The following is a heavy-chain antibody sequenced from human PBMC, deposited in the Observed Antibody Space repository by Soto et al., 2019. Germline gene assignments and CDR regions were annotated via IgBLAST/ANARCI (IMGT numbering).Heavy chain of an antibody. Sequence: GGSLSLSCPLSAFTSTNYWMHWVRPAPGKVRVWVSRINPDGRRINYADFVKGRFTITRDNAKNTAYLQMNSLGAEDTAVYYCVRVTSGTYNWFDPWGQGALVNVSS. D-gene: IGHD1-26*01. V-gene: IGHV3-74*01. J-gene: IGHJ5*02. CDR1: AFTSTNYW. CDR2: INPDGRRI. CDR3: VRVTSGTYNWFDP.